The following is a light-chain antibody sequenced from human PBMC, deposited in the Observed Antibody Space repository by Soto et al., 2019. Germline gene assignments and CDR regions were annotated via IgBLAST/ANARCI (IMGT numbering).Light chain of an antibody. Sequence: EVVLTQSPVTLSLSPGERATLSCMASQSFRCLLAWYQQKPGQAPRLLIYDAYNRATGIPPRFSGSGSGTDFTLTISSLEPEDSAVYYCQQRHMWPITFGQGTRLEIK. CDR3: QQRHMWPIT. CDR1: QSFRCL. CDR2: DAY. J-gene: IGKJ5*01. V-gene: IGKV3-11*01.